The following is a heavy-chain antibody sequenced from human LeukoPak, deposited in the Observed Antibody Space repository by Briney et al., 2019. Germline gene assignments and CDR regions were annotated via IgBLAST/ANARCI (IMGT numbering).Heavy chain of an antibody. CDR3: AGGWNRGGSFYYCYMDV. D-gene: IGHD1-1*01. CDR2: ISSSGSTI. J-gene: IGHJ6*03. Sequence: GGSLRLSCAASGFTFSDYYMSWIRQAPGKGLEWVSYISSSGSTIYYADSVKGRFTISRDNAKNSLFLQMNSLRAEDTAVYYCAGGWNRGGSFYYCYMDVWGKGTTVTVSS. V-gene: IGHV3-11*01. CDR1: GFTFSDYY.